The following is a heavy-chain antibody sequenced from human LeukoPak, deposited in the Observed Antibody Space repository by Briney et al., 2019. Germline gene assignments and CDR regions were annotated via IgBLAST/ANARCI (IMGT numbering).Heavy chain of an antibody. CDR3: ARLWSSFDGFDI. CDR1: GGSVSNNNFY. J-gene: IGHJ3*02. Sequence: SETLSLTCTVSGGSVSNNNFYPGWIRQSPGNGLEWIGIIYYSGITYYNPSLKSRVIMAVDTSKDQFSLQLNSVSAADTAVYYCARLWSSFDGFDIWGQGTMVTVSS. D-gene: IGHD3-3*01. V-gene: IGHV4-39*01. CDR2: IYYSGIT.